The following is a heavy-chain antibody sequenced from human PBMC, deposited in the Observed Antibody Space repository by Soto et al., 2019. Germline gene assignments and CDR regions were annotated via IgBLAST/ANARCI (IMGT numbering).Heavy chain of an antibody. D-gene: IGHD6-6*01. J-gene: IGHJ4*02. CDR2: IIPIFGTA. CDR1: GGTFSSYA. Sequence: ASVKVSCKASGGTFSSYAISWVRQAPGQGLEWMGGIIPIFGTANYAQKFQGRVTITADESTSTAYMELSSLRSEDTAVDYCVRGGYSSSSYYFDFWGQGTLVTVSS. V-gene: IGHV1-69*13. CDR3: VRGGYSSSSYYFDF.